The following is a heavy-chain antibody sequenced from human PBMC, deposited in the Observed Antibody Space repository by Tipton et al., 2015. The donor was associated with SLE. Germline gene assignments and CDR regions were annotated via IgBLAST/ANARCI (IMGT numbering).Heavy chain of an antibody. V-gene: IGHV4-59*02. Sequence: PGLVKPSGTLSLTCTVSGASVSSHYWSWIRQSPGKGLEWIGFVHHSRGTNYNPSLQSRVTMSVQTSKNQFSLKLTSVTAADTAVYYCARIYDRRGNDAFDIWGQGTKVTVSS. CDR2: VHHSRGT. CDR1: GASVSSHY. CDR3: ARIYDRRGNDAFDI. D-gene: IGHD3-22*01. J-gene: IGHJ3*02.